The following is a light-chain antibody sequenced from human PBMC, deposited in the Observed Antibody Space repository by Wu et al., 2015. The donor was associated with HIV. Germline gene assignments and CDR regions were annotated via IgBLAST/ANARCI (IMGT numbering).Light chain of an antibody. Sequence: DIQMTQSPSSLSASVGDRVTISCRAGQSITNYLNWYQHKPGKTPKLLIYAASTLHGGVPSRFSGSGSGTHFTLTITSLQPEDFATYYCQQSDRTPYTFGGGNQGGDET. CDR2: AAS. CDR3: QQSDRTPYT. CDR1: QSITNY. J-gene: IGKJ4*01. V-gene: IGKV1-39*01.